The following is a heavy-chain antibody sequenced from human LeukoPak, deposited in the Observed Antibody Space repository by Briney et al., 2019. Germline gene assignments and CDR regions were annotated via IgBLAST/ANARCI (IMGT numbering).Heavy chain of an antibody. CDR1: GFTFSSYE. D-gene: IGHD5-18*01. Sequence: GGSLRLSCAASGFTFSSYEMNWVRQAPGKGLEGVSYISSSGNTIYHADSVKGRFTISRDNAKNSLYLQMDSLRAEDTAVYYCARDVVGYGYSDYWGQGTLVTVSS. CDR3: ARDVVGYGYSDY. V-gene: IGHV3-48*03. CDR2: ISSSGNTI. J-gene: IGHJ4*02.